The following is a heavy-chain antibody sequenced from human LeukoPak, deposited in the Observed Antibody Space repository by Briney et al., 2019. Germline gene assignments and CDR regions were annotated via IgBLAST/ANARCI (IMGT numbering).Heavy chain of an antibody. CDR3: AREGKSYSSSWYPSYYFDY. V-gene: IGHV4-39*07. Sequence: KSSETLSLTCTVSGGSISSSSYYWGWIRQPPGKGLEWIGSIYYSGSTYYNPSLKSRVTISVDTSKNQFSLELSSVTAADTAVYYCAREGKSYSSSWYPSYYFDYWGQGTLVTVSS. D-gene: IGHD6-13*01. J-gene: IGHJ4*02. CDR1: GGSISSSSYY. CDR2: IYYSGST.